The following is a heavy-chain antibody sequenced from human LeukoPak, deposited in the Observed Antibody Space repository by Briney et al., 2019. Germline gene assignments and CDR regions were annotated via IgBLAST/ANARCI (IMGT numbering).Heavy chain of an antibody. V-gene: IGHV3-74*01. D-gene: IGHD3-9*01. Sequence: GGSLRLSCAASGFTFSDYWMHWVRQTPGKGLVWVSRISYDGGGTNYAEFVKGRFTISRDNSKNTLYLQMNSLRAEDTAKYYCTKDYCGKFCSAVWGQGTTVTVSS. J-gene: IGHJ6*02. CDR2: ISYDGGGT. CDR3: TKDYCGKFCSAV. CDR1: GFTFSDYW.